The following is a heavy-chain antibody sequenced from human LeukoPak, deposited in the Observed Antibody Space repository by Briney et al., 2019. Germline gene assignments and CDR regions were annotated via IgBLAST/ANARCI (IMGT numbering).Heavy chain of an antibody. V-gene: IGHV3-20*04. Sequence: GGSLRLSCAASGLTFDDSVMSWVRQAPGKGLEWVSGINRNGGSTGYADSVKGRFTISRDNAKNSLYLQMNSLRAEDTASYYCARDDYGSGSWNDYWGQGTLVTVSS. CDR3: ARDDYGSGSWNDY. CDR1: GLTFDDSV. CDR2: INRNGGST. J-gene: IGHJ4*02. D-gene: IGHD3-10*01.